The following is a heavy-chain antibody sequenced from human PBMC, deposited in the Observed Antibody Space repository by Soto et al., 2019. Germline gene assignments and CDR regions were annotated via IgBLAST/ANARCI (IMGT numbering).Heavy chain of an antibody. J-gene: IGHJ4*02. D-gene: IGHD5-18*01. CDR2: FYHSRTS. V-gene: IGHV4-31*03. Sequence: SETLSLTCTVSGDSIDIGVHHCICIRQLPEKGLEYIGYFYHSRTSFYNPSLKSRATISIDTSKSQFSLTLKSVTAADTAVYYCARGIDGYRFVWGQGTLVTVSS. CDR1: GDSIDIGVHH. CDR3: ARGIDGYRFV.